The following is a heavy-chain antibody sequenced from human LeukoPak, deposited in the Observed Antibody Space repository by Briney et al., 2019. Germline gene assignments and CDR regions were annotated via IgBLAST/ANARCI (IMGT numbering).Heavy chain of an antibody. Sequence: ASVKVSCKASGYTFTSYDINWVRQATGQGLEWMGWISAYNGNTNYAQKLQGRVTMTTDTSTSTAYMELRSLRSDDTAVYYCAREAGYFAENWFDPWGQGTLVTVSS. CDR3: AREAGYFAENWFDP. V-gene: IGHV1-18*01. CDR1: GYTFTSYD. D-gene: IGHD3-9*01. J-gene: IGHJ5*02. CDR2: ISAYNGNT.